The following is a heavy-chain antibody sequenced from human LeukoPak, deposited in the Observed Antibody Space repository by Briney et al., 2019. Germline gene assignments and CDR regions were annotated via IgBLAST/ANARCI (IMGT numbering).Heavy chain of an antibody. CDR2: IYYSGST. CDR3: ARVKELRFHSPFDY. Sequence: AETLSLTCTVSGGSISSNTYYWGWIRQPPGKGLEWIGSIYYSGSTYYNPSLKSRVTISVDKSKNQFSLKLSSVTAADTAVYYCARVKELRFHSPFDYWGQGTLVTVSS. V-gene: IGHV4-39*07. D-gene: IGHD1-7*01. CDR1: GGSISSNTYY. J-gene: IGHJ4*02.